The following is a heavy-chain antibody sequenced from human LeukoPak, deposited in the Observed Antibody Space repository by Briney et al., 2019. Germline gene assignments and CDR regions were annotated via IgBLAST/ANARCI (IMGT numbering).Heavy chain of an antibody. CDR3: ARRLVASGASQVSDH. CDR1: SGSFSGYY. D-gene: IGHD2-15*01. V-gene: IGHV4-34*01. J-gene: IGHJ4*02. Sequence: SSETLSLTCAVYSGSFSGYYWSWIRQPPGKGLEWIGEINDSGSVNCNPSLKNRVTLSVDTSKNQFSLRLSSVAAADTAVYYCARRLVASGASQVSDHWGQGTLVTVSS. CDR2: INDSGSV.